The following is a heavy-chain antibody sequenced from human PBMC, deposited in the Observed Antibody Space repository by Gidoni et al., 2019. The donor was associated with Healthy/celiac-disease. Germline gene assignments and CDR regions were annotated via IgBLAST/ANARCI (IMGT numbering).Heavy chain of an antibody. Sequence: ITLKASGPTLVQPTQTLTLTCTFSGFSLSTRGVAVGWIRQPPGKALEWIALIYWDDDKRYSPSLKSKLTITKDTSKNQVVLTMTNRDPADTATYYCSHSLRYGPYYYGMDVWGQGTTVTVSS. CDR3: SHSLRYGPYYYGMDV. J-gene: IGHJ6*02. CDR1: GFSLSTRGVA. CDR2: IYWDDDK. V-gene: IGHV2-5*02. D-gene: IGHD1-1*01.